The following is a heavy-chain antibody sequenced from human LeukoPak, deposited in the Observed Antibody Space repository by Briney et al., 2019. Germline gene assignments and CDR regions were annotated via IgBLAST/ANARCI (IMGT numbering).Heavy chain of an antibody. CDR1: GGSISSYY. CDR2: IYYSGST. V-gene: IGHV4-59*01. CDR3: ATMVVTQAFDI. J-gene: IGHJ3*02. Sequence: SEILSLTCTVSGGSISSYYWSWIRQPPGKGLEWIGYIYYSGSTNYNPSLKSRVTISVDTSKNQFSLKLSSVTAADTAVYYCATMVVTQAFDIWGQGTMVTVSS. D-gene: IGHD4-23*01.